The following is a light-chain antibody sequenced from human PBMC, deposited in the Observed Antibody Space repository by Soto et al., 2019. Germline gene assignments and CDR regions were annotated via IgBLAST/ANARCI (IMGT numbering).Light chain of an antibody. CDR1: SSNIGAHYD. Sequence: QSALTQPPSVSGAPGQRVTISCTGSSSNIGAHYDVHWYQQLPGTAPKLLIYGNSNRPSGVPDRFSGSKSGTSASLAITGLQAEDEADYYCQSYDNSLSGSRVFGGGTKVTVL. CDR2: GNS. J-gene: IGLJ3*02. V-gene: IGLV1-40*01. CDR3: QSYDNSLSGSRV.